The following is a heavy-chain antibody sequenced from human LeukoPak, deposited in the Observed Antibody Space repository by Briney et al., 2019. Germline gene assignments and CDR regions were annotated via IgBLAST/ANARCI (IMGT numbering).Heavy chain of an antibody. J-gene: IGHJ4*02. Sequence: SGGSLRLSCAASGFTFSSYGMHWVRQAPGKGLEWVAVISYDGSNKYYADSVKGRFTISRDNSKNTLYLQMNSLRAEDTAVYYCAKDPGYCSGGSCYGWGQGTLVTVSS. CDR2: ISYDGSNK. V-gene: IGHV3-30*18. D-gene: IGHD2-15*01. CDR1: GFTFSSYG. CDR3: AKDPGYCSGGSCYG.